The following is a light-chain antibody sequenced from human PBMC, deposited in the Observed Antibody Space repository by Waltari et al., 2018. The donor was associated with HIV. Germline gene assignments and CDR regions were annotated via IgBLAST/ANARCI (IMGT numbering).Light chain of an antibody. Sequence: SYELTQPPSVSASPGQTASITCSGDKLGDKYACWYQQRPGQSPVLVIYQDTKRPSGITDRFSGSNSGNTATLTISGTQAIDEADYYCQAWDSSTVVFGGGTKLTVL. J-gene: IGLJ2*01. CDR3: QAWDSSTVV. CDR1: KLGDKY. V-gene: IGLV3-1*01. CDR2: QDT.